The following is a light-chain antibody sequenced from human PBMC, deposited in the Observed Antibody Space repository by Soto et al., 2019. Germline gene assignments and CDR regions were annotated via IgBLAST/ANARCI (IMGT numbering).Light chain of an antibody. CDR3: QQRNFWPIT. Sequence: EIVLTQSPATLSLSPGERATLSCRASQSVVNYLAWYEQKPGQAPRLLIYDASNRAAGIPARFSGSGSGTDFTLTIGSLEPEDFAVYYCQQRNFWPITFGQGTRLEIK. J-gene: IGKJ5*01. CDR2: DAS. V-gene: IGKV3-11*01. CDR1: QSVVNY.